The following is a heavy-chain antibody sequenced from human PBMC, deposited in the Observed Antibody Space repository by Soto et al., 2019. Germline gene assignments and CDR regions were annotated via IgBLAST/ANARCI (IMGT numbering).Heavy chain of an antibody. V-gene: IGHV4-59*01. CDR3: ARDHPCSGGSCYPSFDY. CDR2: IYYSGST. CDR1: GDSISSYY. Sequence: SETLSLTCTVSGDSISSYYWSWIRQPPGKGLEWIGYIYYSGSTNYNPSLKSRVTISVDTSKNQFSLKLSSVTAADTAVYYCARDHPCSGGSCYPSFDYWGQGTLVTVSS. D-gene: IGHD2-15*01. J-gene: IGHJ4*02.